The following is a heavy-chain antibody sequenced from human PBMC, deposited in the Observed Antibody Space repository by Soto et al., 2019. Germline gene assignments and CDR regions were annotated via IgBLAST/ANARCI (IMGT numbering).Heavy chain of an antibody. D-gene: IGHD3-22*01. CDR3: ATRPLLPGAP. J-gene: IGHJ3*01. CDR1: GFTFSSND. V-gene: IGHV3-53*01. Sequence: EVQLLESGGGLIQPGGSLRLSCAASGFTFSSNDMNWVSQAPGKGLEWVSLIYSGGSTYYADSVKGRFTISRDNSKNTLYLQMSSLRAEDTAVYYCATRPLLPGAPWGQGTMGTVSS. CDR2: IYSGGST.